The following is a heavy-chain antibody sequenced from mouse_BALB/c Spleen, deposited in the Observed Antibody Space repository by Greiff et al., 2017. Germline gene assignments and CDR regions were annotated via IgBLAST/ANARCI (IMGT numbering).Heavy chain of an antibody. D-gene: IGHD2-4*01. J-gene: IGHJ4*01. CDR2: ISTYYGNT. V-gene: IGHV1-67*01. Sequence: VQLMESGPELVRPGVSVKISCKGSGYTFTDYAMHWVKQSHAKSLEWIGVISTYYGNTNYNQKFKGKATMTVDKSSSTAYMELARLTSEDSAIYYCARRGMINGGYAMDYWGQGTSVTVSS. CDR1: GYTFTDYA. CDR3: ARRGMINGGYAMDY.